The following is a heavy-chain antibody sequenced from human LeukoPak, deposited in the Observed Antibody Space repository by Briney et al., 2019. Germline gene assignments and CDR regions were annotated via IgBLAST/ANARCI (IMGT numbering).Heavy chain of an antibody. D-gene: IGHD1-26*01. V-gene: IGHV1-2*02. CDR1: GYTFTGYY. CDR2: INPNSGGT. Sequence: ASVKVSCKASGYTFTGYYMHWVRQAPGQGLEWMGWINPNSGGTNYAQKFQGRVTMTRATSISTAYMELSRLRSDDTAVYYCARAEGGSLNWFDPWGQGTLVTVS. J-gene: IGHJ5*02. CDR3: ARAEGGSLNWFDP.